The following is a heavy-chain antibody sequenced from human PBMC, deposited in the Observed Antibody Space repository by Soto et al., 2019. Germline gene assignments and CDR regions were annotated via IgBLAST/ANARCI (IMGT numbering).Heavy chain of an antibody. D-gene: IGHD3-3*01. V-gene: IGHV3-23*01. Sequence: EVQLLESGGGLVQPGGSLRLSCAASGFTFSSYAMSWVRQAPGKGLEWVSAISGSGGSTYYADSVKGRFTISRDNSKNTLYLQMNSLRAEDTAVYYCARARGAVFGETYYYYGMDVWGQGTTVTVS. J-gene: IGHJ6*02. CDR3: ARARGAVFGETYYYYGMDV. CDR1: GFTFSSYA. CDR2: ISGSGGST.